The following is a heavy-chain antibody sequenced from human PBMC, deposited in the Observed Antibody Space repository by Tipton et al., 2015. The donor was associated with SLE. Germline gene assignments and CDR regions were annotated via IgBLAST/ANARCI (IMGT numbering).Heavy chain of an antibody. Sequence: LTCTVSGGSISSYYWNWFRQPPGKGLEWIGYIYYSGSTNYNPSLKSRVTISVDRSQNQFSLRLSSVSAADTAVYYCASDYSNSDYSYYYMDVWGKGTTVTVSS. CDR3: ASDYSNSDYSYYYMDV. J-gene: IGHJ6*03. D-gene: IGHD4-11*01. V-gene: IGHV4-59*01. CDR2: IYYSGST. CDR1: GGSISSYY.